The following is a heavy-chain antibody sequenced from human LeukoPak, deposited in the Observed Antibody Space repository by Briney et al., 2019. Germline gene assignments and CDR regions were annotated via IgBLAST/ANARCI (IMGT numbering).Heavy chain of an antibody. Sequence: PSETLSLTCTVSGGSISSSSYYWGWIRQPPGKGLEWIGSIYYSGSTYYNPYLKSRVTISVDTSKNQFSLKLSSVTAADTAVYYCARQARRLLVGATVFDYWGQGTLVTVSS. CDR3: ARQARRLLVGATVFDY. J-gene: IGHJ4*02. V-gene: IGHV4-39*01. CDR1: GGSISSSSYY. CDR2: IYYSGST. D-gene: IGHD1-26*01.